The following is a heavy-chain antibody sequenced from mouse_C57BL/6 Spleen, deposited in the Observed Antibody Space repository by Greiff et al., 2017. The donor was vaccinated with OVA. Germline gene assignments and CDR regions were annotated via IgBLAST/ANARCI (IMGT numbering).Heavy chain of an antibody. CDR2: ISSGSSTI. V-gene: IGHV5-17*01. Sequence: EVQLVESGGGLVKPGGSLKLSCAASGFTFSDYGMHWVRQAPETGLEWVAYISSGSSTIYYADTVKGRFTSSRDNAKNTLFRQMTSLRSEDTAMYYCARRNSYYYAMDYWGQGTSVTVSS. CDR1: GFTFSDYG. J-gene: IGHJ4*01. CDR3: ARRNSYYYAMDY.